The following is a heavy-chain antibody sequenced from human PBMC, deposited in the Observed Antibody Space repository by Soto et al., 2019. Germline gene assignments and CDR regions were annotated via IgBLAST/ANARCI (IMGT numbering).Heavy chain of an antibody. D-gene: IGHD3-10*01. CDR1: GFTLSVNY. CDR2: INTNGDT. V-gene: IGHV3-53*01. Sequence: PGGSLRLSCAASGFTLSVNYMTWVRQAPGKGLEWVSLINTNGDTYYADSVKGRFTISRDNSKNMLYLQMSGLRVDDTAIYYCAKETLTTGKRGLCDDWGPGTLVTVSS. J-gene: IGHJ4*02. CDR3: AKETLTTGKRGLCDD.